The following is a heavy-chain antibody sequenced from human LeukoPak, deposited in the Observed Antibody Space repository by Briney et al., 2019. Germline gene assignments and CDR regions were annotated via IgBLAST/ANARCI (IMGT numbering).Heavy chain of an antibody. CDR3: ARVPGYVGYFYGMDV. J-gene: IGHJ6*02. Sequence: GGSLRLSCAASGFTFSSDWMHWVRQAPGEGLVWVSRINHNGVSRAYADFVKGRFTISRDDARGTVYLQMDSLSADDTAVYYCARVPGYVGYFYGMDVWGQGTTVTDSS. V-gene: IGHV3-74*01. CDR1: GFTFSSDW. CDR2: INHNGVSR. D-gene: IGHD2-15*01.